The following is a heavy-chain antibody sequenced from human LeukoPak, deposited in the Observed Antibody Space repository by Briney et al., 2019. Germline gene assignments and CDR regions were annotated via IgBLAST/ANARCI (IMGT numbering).Heavy chain of an antibody. Sequence: SETLSLTCTVSGGSITRSTYYWGWIRQPPGKGLEWIGEIGHNGSTNYNPSLKGRVTILVDTSKNQFSLKVTSVTAADTAVYYCARPSGGNPLKRFDYWGQGTQVTVSS. D-gene: IGHD4-23*01. CDR2: IGHNGST. CDR1: GGSITRSTYY. CDR3: ARPSGGNPLKRFDY. J-gene: IGHJ4*02. V-gene: IGHV4-39*07.